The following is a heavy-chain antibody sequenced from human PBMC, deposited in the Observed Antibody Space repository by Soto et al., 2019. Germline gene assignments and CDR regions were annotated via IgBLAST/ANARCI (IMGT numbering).Heavy chain of an antibody. CDR3: ARSYYGSGSYYHDWFDP. Sequence: PSETLSLTRTVSGGSISSYYWSWIRQPPGKGLEWIGYIYYSGSTNYNASLKSRVTISVDTSKNQFSLKLSSVTAADTAVYYCARSYYGSGSYYHDWFDPWGQRPLVTVSS. D-gene: IGHD3-10*01. J-gene: IGHJ5*02. V-gene: IGHV4-59*01. CDR2: IYYSGST. CDR1: GGSISSYY.